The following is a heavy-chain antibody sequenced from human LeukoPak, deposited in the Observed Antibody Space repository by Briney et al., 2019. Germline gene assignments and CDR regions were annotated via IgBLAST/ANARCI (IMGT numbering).Heavy chain of an antibody. V-gene: IGHV4-39*01. J-gene: IGHJ2*01. CDR1: GGSISSSSYY. Sequence: PSETLSLTCTVSGGSISSSSYYWGWIRQPPGKGLEWIGSIYYSGSTYYNPSLKSRVTISVDTSKNQFSLKLSSVTAADTAVYYCARHAVNDILTGYNYWYFDLWGRGTLVTVSS. CDR2: IYYSGST. D-gene: IGHD3-9*01. CDR3: ARHAVNDILTGYNYWYFDL.